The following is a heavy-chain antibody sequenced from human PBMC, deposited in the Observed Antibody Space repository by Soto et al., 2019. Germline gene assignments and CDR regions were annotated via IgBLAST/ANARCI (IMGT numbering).Heavy chain of an antibody. V-gene: IGHV3-23*01. Sequence: PGGSLRLSCAASGFTFSSYAMSWVRQAPGKGLEWVSAISGSGGSTYYADSVKGRFTISRDNSKNTLYLQMNSLRAEDTAVYYCANNLAVAVPQPPDYWGQGTLVTVSS. D-gene: IGHD6-19*01. CDR1: GFTFSSYA. CDR3: ANNLAVAVPQPPDY. J-gene: IGHJ4*02. CDR2: ISGSGGST.